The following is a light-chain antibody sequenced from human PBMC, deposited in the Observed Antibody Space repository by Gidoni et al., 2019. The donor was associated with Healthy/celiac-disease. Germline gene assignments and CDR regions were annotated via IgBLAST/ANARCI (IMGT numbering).Light chain of an antibody. Sequence: DIQMTQSPSNLSASVVDRVTITCRASQSISSWLAWYQQKPGKAPKLLIYKASSLESGVPSRFSGSGSGTEFTLTISSLQPDDFATYYCQQYNSYSTFGPGTKVDIK. CDR2: KAS. V-gene: IGKV1-5*03. CDR3: QQYNSYST. CDR1: QSISSW. J-gene: IGKJ3*01.